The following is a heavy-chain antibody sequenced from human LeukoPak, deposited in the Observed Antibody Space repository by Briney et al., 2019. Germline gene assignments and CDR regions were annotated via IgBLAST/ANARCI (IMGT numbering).Heavy chain of an antibody. V-gene: IGHV4-34*01. CDR1: GGSFSGYY. CDR2: IHHSGGT. D-gene: IGHD6-13*01. Sequence: SETLSLTCSVHGGSFSGYYWNWIRQSPGKGLEWIGEIHHSGGTNYSPSLKSRVTISVDTSKNQIFLKMISVTAADTAVYYCARRASSSWYNRFFYFDLWGQGTLVTVSS. CDR3: ARRASSSWYNRFFYFDL. J-gene: IGHJ4*02.